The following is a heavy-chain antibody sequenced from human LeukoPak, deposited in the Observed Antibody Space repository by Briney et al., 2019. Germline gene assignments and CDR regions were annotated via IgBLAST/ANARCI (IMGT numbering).Heavy chain of an antibody. CDR1: GLSFNRCW. CDR3: ATLNSFGNDY. D-gene: IGHD5-18*01. V-gene: IGHV3-74*01. Sequence: VTLSCAACGLSFNRCWLHWLRQPPGKGLVGVSRIDTAGSTTTYADSVKGRFTISRDNAKNMVYLQINSLRVEDTAVYYCATLNSFGNDYWGQGVLVTVSS. J-gene: IGHJ4*02. CDR2: IDTAGSTT.